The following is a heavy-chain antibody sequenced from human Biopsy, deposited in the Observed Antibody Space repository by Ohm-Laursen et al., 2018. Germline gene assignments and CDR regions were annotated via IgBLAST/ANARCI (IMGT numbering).Heavy chain of an antibody. CDR1: GYSISTGYY. Sequence: SDTLSLTCAVSGYSISTGYYWGWIRQPPGKGLEWIGSIFHTGTTYYNPSLKSRVTMSVDSSKKQFSLKLKSVTAADTAIYYCARAPPLIRGVVESWFDPWGQGTLVTVSS. CDR3: ARAPPLIRGVVESWFDP. V-gene: IGHV4-38-2*01. D-gene: IGHD3-10*01. CDR2: IFHTGTT. J-gene: IGHJ5*02.